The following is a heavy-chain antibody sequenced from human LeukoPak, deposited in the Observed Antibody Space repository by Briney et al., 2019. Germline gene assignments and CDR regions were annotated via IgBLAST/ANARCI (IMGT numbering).Heavy chain of an antibody. J-gene: IGHJ4*02. V-gene: IGHV3-7*01. CDR2: IKFDGSEK. CDR1: GSTFSTYW. CDR3: TRGGGNFDY. D-gene: IGHD2-15*01. Sequence: GGSLRLSRAASGSTFSTYWMNWVRQPPGKGLEWVANIKFDGSEKYYVDSVKGRFTISRDNTKNSLYLQMNSLRAEDTAMYYCTRGGGNFDYWGQGTLVTVSS.